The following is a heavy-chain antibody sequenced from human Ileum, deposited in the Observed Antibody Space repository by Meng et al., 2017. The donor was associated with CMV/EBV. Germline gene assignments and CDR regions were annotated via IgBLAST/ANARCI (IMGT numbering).Heavy chain of an antibody. V-gene: IGHV4-30-4*01. CDR3: ASGSTQMGYV. CDR2: IYYSGST. J-gene: IGHJ4*02. Sequence: QLLLAGPILMKPSQTLSPTCSVSGGTISSGDYYWRWIRQPPGKGLKWIGYIYYSGSTYYNPSLKSRDTISADTSKNQFSLKLNSVTAADTAVYYCASGSTQMGYVWGQGTLVTVSS. CDR1: GGTISSGDYY. D-gene: IGHD2-15*01.